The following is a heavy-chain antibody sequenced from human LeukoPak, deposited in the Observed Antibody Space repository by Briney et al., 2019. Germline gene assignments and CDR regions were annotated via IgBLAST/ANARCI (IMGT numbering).Heavy chain of an antibody. Sequence: KPSEPLSLTCTVSGGSISSYYWSWIRQPPGRGLEWIGYIYYSGRTNYNPSLQSRVTISADTSKNPFSLKLSSVTAADTAVYYCAREYYGAGSYVIDYWGQGTLVTVSS. V-gene: IGHV4-59*01. CDR1: GGSISSYY. D-gene: IGHD3-10*01. CDR2: IYYSGRT. CDR3: AREYYGAGSYVIDY. J-gene: IGHJ4*02.